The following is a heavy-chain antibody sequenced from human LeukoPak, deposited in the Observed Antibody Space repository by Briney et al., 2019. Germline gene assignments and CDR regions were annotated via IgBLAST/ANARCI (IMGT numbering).Heavy chain of an antibody. V-gene: IGHV1-3*01. J-gene: IGHJ6*02. CDR2: INAGNGNT. CDR3: ARSPVATITSGYYYDGMDV. D-gene: IGHD5-12*01. Sequence: ASVKVSCKASGYTFTSYAMHWVRQAPGQRLEWMGWINAGNGNTKYSQKFQGRVTITRDTSASTAYMELSSLRSEDTAVYYCARSPVATITSGYYYDGMDVWGQGTTVTVSS. CDR1: GYTFTSYA.